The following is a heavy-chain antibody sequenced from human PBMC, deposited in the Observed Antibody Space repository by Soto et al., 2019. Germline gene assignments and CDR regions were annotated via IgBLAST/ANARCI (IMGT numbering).Heavy chain of an antibody. J-gene: IGHJ3*02. D-gene: IGHD4-17*01. V-gene: IGHV3-49*03. Sequence: GGSLRLSCTASGFTFGDYAMSWFRQAPGKGLEWVGFIRSKAYGGTTEYAASVKGRFTISRDDSKSIAYLQMNSLKTEDTAVYYCTRSGTYGDFDAFDIWGQGTMVTVS. CDR1: GFTFGDYA. CDR3: TRSGTYGDFDAFDI. CDR2: IRSKAYGGTT.